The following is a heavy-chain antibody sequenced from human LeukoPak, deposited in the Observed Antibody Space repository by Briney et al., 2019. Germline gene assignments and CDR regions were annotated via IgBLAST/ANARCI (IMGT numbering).Heavy chain of an antibody. V-gene: IGHV3-23*01. J-gene: IGHJ4*02. D-gene: IGHD1-26*01. Sequence: PGGSLRPSCAASGFTFSSYAMSWVRQAPGKGLEWVSAISGSGGSTYYADSVKGRFTISRDNSKNTLYLQMNSLRAEDTAVYYCAKVRSRVGATMADYWGQGTLVTVSS. CDR1: GFTFSSYA. CDR3: AKVRSRVGATMADY. CDR2: ISGSGGST.